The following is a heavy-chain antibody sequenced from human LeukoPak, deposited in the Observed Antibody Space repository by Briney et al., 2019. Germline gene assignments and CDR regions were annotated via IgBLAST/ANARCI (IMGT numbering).Heavy chain of an antibody. J-gene: IGHJ5*02. CDR2: IRSKASGGTT. D-gene: IGHD3-10*01. CDR1: GFTFGDYP. CDR3: TRGDRSGSS. V-gene: IGHV3-49*04. Sequence: PGRSLRLSCTDRGFTFGDYPISWVRQAPGKGLEWVGFIRSKASGGTTEYAASVKGRFTISRDDSKSIAYLQMNSLKTEDTAVYCCTRGDRSGSSWGQGTLATVSS.